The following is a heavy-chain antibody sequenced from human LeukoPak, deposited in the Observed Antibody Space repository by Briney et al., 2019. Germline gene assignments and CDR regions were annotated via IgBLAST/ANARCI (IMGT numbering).Heavy chain of an antibody. V-gene: IGHV1-46*01. D-gene: IGHD6-13*01. J-gene: IGHJ4*02. CDR3: ARDGDDSSSGSHLFDY. CDR1: GYTFTSYG. Sequence: GASVKVSCKASGYTFTSYGISWVRQAPGQGLEWMGIINPSGGSTSYAQKFQGRVTMTRDTSTSTVYMELSSLRSEDTAVYYCARDGDDSSSGSHLFDYWGQGTLVTVSS. CDR2: INPSGGST.